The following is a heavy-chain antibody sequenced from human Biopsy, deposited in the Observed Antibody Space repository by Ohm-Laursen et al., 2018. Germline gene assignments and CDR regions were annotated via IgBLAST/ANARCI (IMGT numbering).Heavy chain of an antibody. CDR1: GGSISSYY. V-gene: IGHV4-59*08. CDR3: AAYYYDSSGYFYAFHY. J-gene: IGHJ4*02. CDR2: IYYSGNT. D-gene: IGHD3-22*01. Sequence: SDTLSLTCTVSGGSISSYYWNWIRQPPGKGPEWIGYIYYSGNTKYNPSLKSRVIISADTSKNQFSLKLSSVTAADTAMYYCAAYYYDSSGYFYAFHYWGQGTLVTVSS.